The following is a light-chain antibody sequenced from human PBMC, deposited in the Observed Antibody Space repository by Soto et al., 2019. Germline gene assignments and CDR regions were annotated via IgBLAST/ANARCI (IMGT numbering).Light chain of an antibody. V-gene: IGKV1-9*01. Sequence: DIQLTQSPSLLSASVGDRVTITCRASLGVSNHLAWFQQKPGKAPKLLISDAFTLQSGVQSRFSGSGSGTEFTLTIRGLQPEDFATYYCHQLNTYPYTFGQGTRLDIK. CDR1: LGVSNH. CDR2: DAF. J-gene: IGKJ2*01. CDR3: HQLNTYPYT.